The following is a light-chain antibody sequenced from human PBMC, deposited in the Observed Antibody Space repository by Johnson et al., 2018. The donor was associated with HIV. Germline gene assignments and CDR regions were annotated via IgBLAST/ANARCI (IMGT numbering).Light chain of an antibody. J-gene: IGLJ1*01. CDR1: SSNIGNNY. V-gene: IGLV1-51*02. CDR2: ENN. CDR3: VTWDTRPSAPYV. Sequence: QSALTQPPSVSAAPGQKVTISCSGSSSNIGNNYVSWYQQLPGTAPKLLMYENNKRPSGIPDRFSGSKSGTSATLDITGLQTGDEADYFCVTWDTRPSAPYVIGPGTIVTVL.